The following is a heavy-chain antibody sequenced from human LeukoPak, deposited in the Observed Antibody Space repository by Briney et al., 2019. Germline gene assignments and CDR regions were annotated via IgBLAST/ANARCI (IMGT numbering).Heavy chain of an antibody. CDR1: GFTFGSYG. CDR2: ISASGHYI. J-gene: IGHJ6*03. D-gene: IGHD2-2*01. Sequence: GGSLRLSCAASGFTFGSYGMSWVRQAPGKGLEWLSGISASGHYIYQADSVKGRFTISRDNSKNTLYIEINSLRVEDTAVYYCARDGSWGDYQFYFYMDVWGKGTRVTVSS. CDR3: ARDGSWGDYQFYFYMDV. V-gene: IGHV3-23*01.